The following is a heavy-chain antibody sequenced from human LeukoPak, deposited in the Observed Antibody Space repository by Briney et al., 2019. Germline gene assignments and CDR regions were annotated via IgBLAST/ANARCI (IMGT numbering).Heavy chain of an antibody. CDR3: TKGDDYGANTRLPKYNWFDP. CDR1: GLTFSFCA. V-gene: IGHV3-30*02. Sequence: GGSLRLSCAASGLTFSFCAMHWVRQAPGKGLEWVAFIRYDGNNKNYADSVKGRFTISRDNSRDTLYLQMNSLRAEDTAVYYCTKGDDYGANTRLPKYNWFDPWGQGTLVTVSS. CDR2: IRYDGNNK. D-gene: IGHD4-23*01. J-gene: IGHJ5*02.